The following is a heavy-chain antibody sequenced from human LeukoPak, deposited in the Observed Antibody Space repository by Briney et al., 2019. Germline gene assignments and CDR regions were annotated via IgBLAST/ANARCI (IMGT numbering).Heavy chain of an antibody. CDR1: GVSINSYY. V-gene: IGHV4-59*01. CDR2: IYNSETI. CDR3: VRVGGASSILSAFDI. J-gene: IGHJ3*02. Sequence: SETLSLTCTVSGVSINSYYWSWIRQPPGKGLEWIGYIYNSETINYNPSLTSRVTISLDTSKNQVSLKLTSVTAAGTAVYFCVRVGGASSILSAFDIWGQGTMVTVSS. D-gene: IGHD6-6*01.